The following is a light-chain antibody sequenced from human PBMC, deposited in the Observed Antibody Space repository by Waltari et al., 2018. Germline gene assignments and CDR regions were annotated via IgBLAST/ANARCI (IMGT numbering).Light chain of an antibody. CDR1: QGITNY. V-gene: IGKV1-9*01. Sequence: DIQLTQAPSFLSASVRDRVTITCRTSQGITNYLAGYQQKPGKAPKLRIYSASTLQSGVPSRFSGSGSGSEFSLTISSLQPEDFATYYCQQLNSYPLTFGGGTKVEIK. CDR3: QQLNSYPLT. CDR2: SAS. J-gene: IGKJ4*01.